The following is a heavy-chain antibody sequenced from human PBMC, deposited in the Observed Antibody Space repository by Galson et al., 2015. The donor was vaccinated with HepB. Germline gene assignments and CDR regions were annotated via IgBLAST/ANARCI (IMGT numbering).Heavy chain of an antibody. V-gene: IGHV3-30*18. CDR2: ISFDGSYT. J-gene: IGHJ4*02. CDR1: GFTFSNFA. Sequence: SLRLSCAASGFTFSNFAMHWVRQAPGKGLEWVAVISFDGSYTYYRDSVKGRFTISRDNSKNTLYLQMNSLRPEDTAVYYCAKVAAAGIFEEFDCWGQGNLVTVSS. CDR3: AKVAAAGIFEEFDC. D-gene: IGHD6-13*01.